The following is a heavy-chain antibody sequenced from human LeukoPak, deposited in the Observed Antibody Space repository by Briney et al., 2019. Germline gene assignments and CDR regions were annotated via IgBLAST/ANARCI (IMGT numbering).Heavy chain of an antibody. V-gene: IGHV1-18*01. CDR1: GYTFSNFG. Sequence: ASVRVSCKSSGYTFSNFGINWVRQAPGQGLEWMGWISGNNDNPNYGQKFQGRFTVTTDSSTSTAYMELRNLRFDDTAVYYCARDGTSTDDYWGQGTLVTVSS. CDR2: ISGNNDNP. CDR3: ARDGTSTDDY. J-gene: IGHJ4*02. D-gene: IGHD2-2*01.